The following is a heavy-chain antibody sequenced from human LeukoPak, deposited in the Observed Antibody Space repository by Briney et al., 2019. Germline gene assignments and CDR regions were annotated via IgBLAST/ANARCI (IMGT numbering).Heavy chain of an antibody. V-gene: IGHV3-66*01. J-gene: IGHJ4*02. CDR2: IYSGGST. D-gene: IGHD5-24*01. CDR1: GFTVSSNY. Sequence: GGSLRLSCAASGFTVSSNYMSWVRQAPGKGLEWVSVIYSGGSTYYADSVKGRFTISRDNSKNTLYLQMNSLRAEDTAVYYCAREGGDGYNYRYYFDYWGQGTLVTVSS. CDR3: AREGGDGYNYRYYFDY.